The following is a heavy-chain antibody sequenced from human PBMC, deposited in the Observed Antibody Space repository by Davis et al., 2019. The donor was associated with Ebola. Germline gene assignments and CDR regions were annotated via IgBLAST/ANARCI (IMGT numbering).Heavy chain of an antibody. CDR1: GYTFTSYT. CDR3: ARALDSSSWGKNHYHYYGLDV. CDR2: ISGYNGNT. Sequence: ASVKVSCKASGYTFTSYTMNWVRQAPGQGLEWMGWISGYNGNTNYAQKVQGRVTMTTDTSTNTAYMELRSLRSDDTAVYYCARALDSSSWGKNHYHYYGLDVWGQGTTVTVSS. V-gene: IGHV1-18*04. J-gene: IGHJ6*02. D-gene: IGHD6-13*01.